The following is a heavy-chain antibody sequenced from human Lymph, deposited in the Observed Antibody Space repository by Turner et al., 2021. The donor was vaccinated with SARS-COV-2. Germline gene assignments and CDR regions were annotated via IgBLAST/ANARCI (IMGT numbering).Heavy chain of an antibody. Sequence: EVHLVESGGGLIQPGGSLRLSCAASVFIVSSNYMSWVRQAPGKGLEWVSVIYSCGSTYYADSVKGRFTISRDNSKNTLYLQMTSLRAEYTAMYYCARVLPYGDYFDYWGQGTLVTVSS. J-gene: IGHJ4*02. D-gene: IGHD4-17*01. CDR3: ARVLPYGDYFDY. CDR2: IYSCGST. CDR1: VFIVSSNY. V-gene: IGHV3-53*01.